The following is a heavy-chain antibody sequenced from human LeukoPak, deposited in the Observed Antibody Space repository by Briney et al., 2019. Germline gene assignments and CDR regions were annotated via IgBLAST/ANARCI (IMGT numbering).Heavy chain of an antibody. CDR2: MDPTGSQK. CDR3: AIWTSGNY. D-gene: IGHD1-1*01. Sequence: GGSLRLSCADSQFTFNGSGMNGVRQAPGKGLEWVANMDPTGSQKRYVDSVKGRFTISKDNPGASLYLDMHSLRAEDTAIYYCAIWTSGNYWGQGTLVTVSS. CDR1: QFTFNGSG. V-gene: IGHV3-7*01. J-gene: IGHJ4*02.